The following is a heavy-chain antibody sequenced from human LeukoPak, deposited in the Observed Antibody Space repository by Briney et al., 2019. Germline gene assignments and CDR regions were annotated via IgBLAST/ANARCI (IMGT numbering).Heavy chain of an antibody. CDR3: ARDKDGAGPSFDY. V-gene: IGHV4-59*01. J-gene: IGHJ4*02. Sequence: SETLSLTCTVSGGSISSYYWSWIRQPPGKGLEWIGYIYYSGSTNYNPSLKSRVTISVDTSKNQFSLKLSSVTAADTAVYYCARDKDGAGPSFDYWGQGTLVTVSS. D-gene: IGHD4-17*01. CDR1: GGSISSYY. CDR2: IYYSGST.